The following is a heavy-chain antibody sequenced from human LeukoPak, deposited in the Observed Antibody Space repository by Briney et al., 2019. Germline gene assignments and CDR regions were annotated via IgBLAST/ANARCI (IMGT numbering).Heavy chain of an antibody. CDR1: GGSFSGYY. CDR2: INHSGST. D-gene: IGHD3-10*01. J-gene: IGHJ5*02. Sequence: SETLSLTCAVYGGSFSGYYWSWIRQPPGKGLEWMGEINHSGSTNYNPSLKSRVTISVDTSKHQFSLKLSSVTAADTAVYYCARRSGSYYRVIWFDPWGQGTLVTVSS. CDR3: ARRSGSYYRVIWFDP. V-gene: IGHV4-34*01.